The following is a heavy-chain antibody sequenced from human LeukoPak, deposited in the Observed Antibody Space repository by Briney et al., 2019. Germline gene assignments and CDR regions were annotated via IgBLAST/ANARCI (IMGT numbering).Heavy chain of an antibody. V-gene: IGHV3-30*02. J-gene: IGHJ6*03. D-gene: IGHD3-16*01. CDR2: IRYDGSDK. CDR3: AMGEGRYYYYYMDV. CDR1: GFTLRGYG. Sequence: GGSLRLSCAASGFTLRGYGMHWVRQAPGKGLEWVAFIRYDGSDKSYADSVKGRFTISRDNSKNTLYLQMNSLRAEDTAVYYCAMGEGRYYYYYMDVWGKGTTVTISS.